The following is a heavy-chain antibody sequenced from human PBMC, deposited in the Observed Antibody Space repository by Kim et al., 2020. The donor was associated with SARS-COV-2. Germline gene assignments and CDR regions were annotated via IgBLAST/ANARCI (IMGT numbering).Heavy chain of an antibody. D-gene: IGHD1-26*01. J-gene: IGHJ4*02. CDR1: GFTFSSYG. V-gene: IGHV3-30*18. CDR2: ISYDGSNK. CDR3: AKASGSY. Sequence: GGSLRLSCAASGFTFSSYGMHWVRQAPGKGLEWVAVISYDGSNKYYADSVKGRFTISRDNSKNTLYLQMNSLRAEDTAVYYCAKASGSYWSQGTLVTVSS.